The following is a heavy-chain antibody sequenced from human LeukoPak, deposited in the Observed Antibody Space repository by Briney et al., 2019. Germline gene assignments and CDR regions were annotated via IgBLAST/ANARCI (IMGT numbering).Heavy chain of an antibody. V-gene: IGHV4-59*10. CDR2: IYTSGST. D-gene: IGHD6-19*01. Sequence: SETLSLTCAVYGGSFSGYYWSWIRQPPGKGLEWIGRIYTSGSTNYNPSLKSLVTMSVDTSKNQFSLQLNSVTPEDTAVYYCARAPRRGLNYYYYMDVWGKGTTVTISS. CDR3: ARAPRRGLNYYYYMDV. J-gene: IGHJ6*03. CDR1: GGSFSGYY.